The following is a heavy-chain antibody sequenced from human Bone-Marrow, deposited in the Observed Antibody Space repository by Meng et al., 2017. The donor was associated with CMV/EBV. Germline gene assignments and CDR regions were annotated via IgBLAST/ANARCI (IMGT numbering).Heavy chain of an antibody. CDR2: IYSGGST. V-gene: IGHV3-53*01. J-gene: IGHJ6*02. CDR1: GFTVSSNY. Sequence: GESLKISCAASGFTVSSNYMSWVRQAPGKGLEWVSVIYSGGSTYYADSVKGRFTISRDNSKNTLYLQMNSLRAEDTAVYYCSSPTYSSSWYAYYYYGMDFWGQGTTVTVSS. D-gene: IGHD6-13*01. CDR3: SSPTYSSSWYAYYYYGMDF.